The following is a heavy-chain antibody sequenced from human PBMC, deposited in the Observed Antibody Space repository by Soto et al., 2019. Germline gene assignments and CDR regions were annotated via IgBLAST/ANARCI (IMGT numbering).Heavy chain of an antibody. CDR1: GFTFSDYY. CDR3: ASAVRKYYYDSSGLFDY. CDR2: ISSSSSYT. V-gene: IGHV3-11*06. Sequence: PGGSLRLSCAASGFTFSDYYMSWIRQAPGRGLEWVSYISSSSSYTNYADSVKGRFTISRDNAKNSLYLQMNSLRAEDTAVYYCASAVRKYYYDSSGLFDYWGQGTLVTVSS. D-gene: IGHD3-22*01. J-gene: IGHJ4*02.